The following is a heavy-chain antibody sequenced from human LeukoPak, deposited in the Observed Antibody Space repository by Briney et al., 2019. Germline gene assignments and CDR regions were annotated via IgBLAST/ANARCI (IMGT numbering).Heavy chain of an antibody. Sequence: GGSLRLSCAASGFTFSSYGMSWVRQAPGKGLEWVSAISGSGGKSYYADSVKGRFTISRDNSKNTLYLQMNSLRAEDTAVYYCAKSVSIAAAGITNWGQGTLVTVSS. CDR1: GFTFSSYG. V-gene: IGHV3-23*01. CDR3: AKSVSIAAAGITN. D-gene: IGHD6-13*01. CDR2: ISGSGGKS. J-gene: IGHJ4*02.